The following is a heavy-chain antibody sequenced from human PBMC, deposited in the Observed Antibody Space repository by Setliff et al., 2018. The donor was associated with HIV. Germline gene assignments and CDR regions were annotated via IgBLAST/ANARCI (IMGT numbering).Heavy chain of an antibody. J-gene: IGHJ3*02. V-gene: IGHV4-39*07. Sequence: PSETLSLTCSVSGDSLSRSPYYWGWIRQAPGKGLEWIGNVYYTGSAFYNPSLKSRVTISVDTSKNQFSLRLPSVTAADTAVYYCARAEMATIVAFDIWGQGTMVTVSS. CDR1: GDSLSRSPYY. CDR3: ARAEMATIVAFDI. CDR2: VYYTGSA. D-gene: IGHD5-12*01.